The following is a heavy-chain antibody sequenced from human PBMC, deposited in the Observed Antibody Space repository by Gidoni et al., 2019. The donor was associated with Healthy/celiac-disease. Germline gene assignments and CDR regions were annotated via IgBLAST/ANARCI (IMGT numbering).Heavy chain of an antibody. D-gene: IGHD6-13*01. CDR2: IKQDGSEK. CDR1: GFTFSSYW. CDR3: ARDPLFPGIAAAGPNWFDP. Sequence: EVQLVESGGGLVQPGGSLRLSCAASGFTFSSYWMSWVRQAPGKGLEWVANIKQDGSEKYYVDSVKGRFTISRDNAKNSLYLQMNSLRAEDTAVYYCARDPLFPGIAAAGPNWFDPWGQGTLVTVSS. J-gene: IGHJ5*02. V-gene: IGHV3-7*01.